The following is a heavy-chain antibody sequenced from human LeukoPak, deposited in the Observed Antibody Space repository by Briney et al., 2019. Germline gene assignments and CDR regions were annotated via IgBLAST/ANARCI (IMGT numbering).Heavy chain of an antibody. V-gene: IGHV3-48*02. J-gene: IGHJ4*02. CDR1: GFTFRTYS. D-gene: IGHD3-3*01. CDR2: ISSSSSAK. CDR3: ARGVPYDSWSGPHYSDY. Sequence: GGSLRLSCAASGFTFRTYSMNWVRQAPGKGLEWVSYISSSSSAKYYADSVKGRFTISRDNAKKSLYLQMNSLRDEDTAVYYCARGVPYDSWSGPHYSDYWGQGTLVTVSS.